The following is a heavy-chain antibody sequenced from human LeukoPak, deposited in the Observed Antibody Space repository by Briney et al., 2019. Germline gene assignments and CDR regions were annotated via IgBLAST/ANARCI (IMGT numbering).Heavy chain of an antibody. D-gene: IGHD6-19*01. CDR1: GDTVSSNSAA. CDR2: TYYTSKWYS. V-gene: IGHV6-1*01. J-gene: IGHJ4*02. CDR3: ARCSSGWYGFDY. Sequence: SQTLSLTCAISGDTVSSNSAAWNWIRQAPSRDLEWLGRTYYTSKWYSDYAVSVKSRITINPDTSKNQFSLQLNSVTPEDTAVYFCARCSSGWYGFDYWGQGNLVTVSS.